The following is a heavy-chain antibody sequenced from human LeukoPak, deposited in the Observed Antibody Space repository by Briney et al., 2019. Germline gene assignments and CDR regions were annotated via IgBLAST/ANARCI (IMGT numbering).Heavy chain of an antibody. Sequence: PGGSLRLSCAASGFTFSNYPMGWVRQAPGKGLEWLSALGGEQSGSWTKSADSVKGRFTISRDNAKNSLYLQMNSLRAEDTAVYYCARDRPPMYSSGWRGHAFDIWGQGTMVTVSS. V-gene: IGHV3-23*01. J-gene: IGHJ3*02. D-gene: IGHD6-19*01. CDR1: GFTFSNYP. CDR3: ARDRPPMYSSGWRGHAFDI. CDR2: LGGEQSGSWT.